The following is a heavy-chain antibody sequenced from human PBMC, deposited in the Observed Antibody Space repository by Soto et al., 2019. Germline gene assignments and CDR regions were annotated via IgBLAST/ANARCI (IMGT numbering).Heavy chain of an antibody. V-gene: IGHV4-59*01. D-gene: IGHD3-10*01. CDR3: ARDVGKAMVRGREYYFDY. J-gene: IGHJ4*02. Sequence: SETLSLTCTVSGGSISSYYWGWIRQPPGKGLEWIGYIYYSGSTNYSPSLKSRVTISVDTSKNQFSLKLSSVTAADTAVYYCARDVGKAMVRGREYYFDYWGQGTLVTVS. CDR1: GGSISSYY. CDR2: IYYSGST.